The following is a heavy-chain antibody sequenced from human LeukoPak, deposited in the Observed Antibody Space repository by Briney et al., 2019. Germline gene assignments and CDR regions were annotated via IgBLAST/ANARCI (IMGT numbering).Heavy chain of an antibody. Sequence: ASVKVSCKASGYTFTSYYMHWVRQAPRQGLEWMGIINPSGGSTSYAQKFQGRVTMTRDTSTSTVYMELSSLRSEDTAVYYCARVGGGFWFDPWGQGTLVTVSS. CDR2: INPSGGST. V-gene: IGHV1-46*01. J-gene: IGHJ5*02. CDR3: ARVGGGFWFDP. CDR1: GYTFTSYY. D-gene: IGHD3-3*01.